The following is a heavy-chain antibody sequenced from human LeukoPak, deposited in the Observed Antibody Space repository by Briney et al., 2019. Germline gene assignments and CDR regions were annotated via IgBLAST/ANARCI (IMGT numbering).Heavy chain of an antibody. CDR3: ARGARGGFGELLIE. Sequence: ASVKVSCKASEYTLTSYYLHWVRQAPGQGLEWMAIINPSGGSTSHAQKFQGRVTMTRDTSASTVYMELSSLRSEDTAVYYCARGARGGFGELLIEWGQGTLVTVSS. CDR1: EYTLTSYY. V-gene: IGHV1-46*01. CDR2: INPSGGST. D-gene: IGHD3-10*01. J-gene: IGHJ4*02.